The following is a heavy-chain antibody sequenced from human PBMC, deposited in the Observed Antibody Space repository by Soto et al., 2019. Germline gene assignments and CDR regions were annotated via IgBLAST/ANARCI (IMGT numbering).Heavy chain of an antibody. J-gene: IGHJ4*02. V-gene: IGHV3-30*18. CDR3: AKDRGAMATINQFDY. CDR1: GFTFSSYG. Sequence: GGPLRLSCAASGFTFSSYGMHWVRQAPGKGLEWVAVISYDGSNKYYADSVKGRFTISRDNSKNTLYLQMNSLRAEDTAVYYCAKDRGAMATINQFDYWGQGTLVTVSS. CDR2: ISYDGSNK. D-gene: IGHD5-12*01.